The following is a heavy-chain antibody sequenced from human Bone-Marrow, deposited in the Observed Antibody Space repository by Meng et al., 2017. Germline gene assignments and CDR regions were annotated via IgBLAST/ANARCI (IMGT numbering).Heavy chain of an antibody. CDR1: GFAFRTYA. V-gene: IGHV3-30*04. D-gene: IGHD2-15*01. CDR2: ISYDGTSV. CDR3: ARGSPPSPIYFDY. Sequence: GESLKISCSASGFAFRTYAMHWVRQAPGKGLEWVAVISYDGTSVRYADSVKGRFTISRDNSKNTLYLQMNSLRAEDTAVYYCARGSPPSPIYFDYWGQGTLVTVSS. J-gene: IGHJ4*02.